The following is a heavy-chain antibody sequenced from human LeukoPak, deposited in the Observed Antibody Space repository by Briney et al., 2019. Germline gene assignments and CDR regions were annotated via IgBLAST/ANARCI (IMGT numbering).Heavy chain of an antibody. CDR3: ARGYSGYFSFDYYYYMDV. V-gene: IGHV4-39*07. Sequence: PSETLSLTCTVSGGSISSSSYYWGWIRQPPGKGLEWIGSIYYSGSTYYNPSLKSRVTISVDTSKNQFSLKLSSVTAADTAVYYCARGYSGYFSFDYYYYMDVWGKGTTVTVSS. CDR2: IYYSGST. D-gene: IGHD5-12*01. CDR1: GGSISSSSYY. J-gene: IGHJ6*03.